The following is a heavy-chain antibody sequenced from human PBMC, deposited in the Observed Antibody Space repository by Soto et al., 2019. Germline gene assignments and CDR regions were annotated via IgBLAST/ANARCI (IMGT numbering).Heavy chain of an antibody. V-gene: IGHV3-23*01. Sequence: EVQLLESGGGVVQPGGSLRLSCVASGFNFNKFAMAWVRQAAGEGLEWVSGISCCGGSASYADSVKGRVSIARDASKNTVSLQLNSLRVEDTAQYYCAKADGQQWLIPHLDNWGQGTLVTVS. CDR1: GFNFNKFA. CDR3: AKADGQQWLIPHLDN. CDR2: ISCCGGSA. D-gene: IGHD6-19*01. J-gene: IGHJ4*02.